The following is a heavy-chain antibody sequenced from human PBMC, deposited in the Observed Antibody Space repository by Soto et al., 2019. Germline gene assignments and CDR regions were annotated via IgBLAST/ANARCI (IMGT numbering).Heavy chain of an antibody. V-gene: IGHV1-3*05. CDR1: GYTFTGYA. J-gene: IGHJ4*02. Sequence: QVQLVQSGAEEKKPGASVKVSCKASGYTFTGYAMHWVRQAPGQRLEWMGWINAGNGNTKYSQKFQGRVTITRDTAAGAAYRELSSLSSEATAVYYCARAVAVPADFDYWGQGTLVTVSS. D-gene: IGHD6-19*01. CDR3: ARAVAVPADFDY. CDR2: INAGNGNT.